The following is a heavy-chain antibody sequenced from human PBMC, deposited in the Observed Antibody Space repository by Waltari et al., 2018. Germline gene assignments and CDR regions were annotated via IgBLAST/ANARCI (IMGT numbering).Heavy chain of an antibody. V-gene: IGHV3-30*10. D-gene: IGHD3-9*01. CDR2: ISYDGRNK. J-gene: IGHJ2*01. CDR3: AIEGVILKITDRYFDM. Sequence: QVHLVESGGGVVQPGGSLRLSCAASGFSFSSHGMHWVRQAPGKGLQWVSGISYDGRNKYYTDSVKGRFTVARYNSQNTLHLQMNSLAVADTAVYYCAIEGVILKITDRYFDMWGRGTLVTVSS. CDR1: GFSFSSHG.